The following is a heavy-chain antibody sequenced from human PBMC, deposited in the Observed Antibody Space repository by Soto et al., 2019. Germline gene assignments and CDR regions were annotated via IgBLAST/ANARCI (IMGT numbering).Heavy chain of an antibody. CDR3: ASDPARIPGCWSVGVGP. D-gene: IGHD2-15*01. CDR1: GGSISSGGYY. V-gene: IGHV4-31*03. Sequence: QVQLQESGPGLVKPSQTLSLTCTVSGGSISSGGYYWSWIRQHPGKGLEWIGYIYYSGSTYYNPSLKSRVTIAVDTSKNQFSLRLSSVTAADTDLYYCASDPARIPGCWSVGVGPWGQGTLVTVSS. J-gene: IGHJ5*02. CDR2: IYYSGST.